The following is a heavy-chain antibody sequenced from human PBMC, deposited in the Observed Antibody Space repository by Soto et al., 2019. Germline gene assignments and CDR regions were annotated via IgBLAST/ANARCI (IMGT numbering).Heavy chain of an antibody. Sequence: TGGSLRLSCAASGFTFDDYAMHWVRQAPGKGLEWVSLISWDGGSTYYADSVKGRFTISRDNSKNSLYLQMNSLRTEDTALYYCAKDIGGLRFLEWLPTPPGMDVWGQGTTVTVSS. J-gene: IGHJ6*02. CDR1: GFTFDDYA. V-gene: IGHV3-43*01. CDR3: AKDIGGLRFLEWLPTPPGMDV. D-gene: IGHD3-3*01. CDR2: ISWDGGST.